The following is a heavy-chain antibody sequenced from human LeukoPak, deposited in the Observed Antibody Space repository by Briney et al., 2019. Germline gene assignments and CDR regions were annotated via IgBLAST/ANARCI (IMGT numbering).Heavy chain of an antibody. CDR3: AKGIYSSGWSYFDY. Sequence: LPGGSLRLSCAVSGFTFSIYWMSWVRQAPGKGLEWVSTLSGSGITTYYADSVKGRFTISRDNSKYTLYLQMNSLRAEDTAVYYCAKGIYSSGWSYFDYWGHGTLVTVSS. J-gene: IGHJ4*01. D-gene: IGHD6-19*01. V-gene: IGHV3-23*01. CDR1: GFTFSIYW. CDR2: LSGSGITT.